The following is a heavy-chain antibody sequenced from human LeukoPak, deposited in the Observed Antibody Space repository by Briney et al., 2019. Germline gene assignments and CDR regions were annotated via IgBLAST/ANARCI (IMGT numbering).Heavy chain of an antibody. CDR2: ISISSSII. Sequence: GGSLRLSCAASGFTFSSYSMNWVRQAPGKGLEWVSYISISSSIIYYADSVKGRFTISRDNAKNSLYLQMNSLRAEDTAVYYCARVNYGDYLPSFDYWGQGTLVTVSS. J-gene: IGHJ4*02. CDR1: GFTFSSYS. D-gene: IGHD4-17*01. CDR3: ARVNYGDYLPSFDY. V-gene: IGHV3-48*01.